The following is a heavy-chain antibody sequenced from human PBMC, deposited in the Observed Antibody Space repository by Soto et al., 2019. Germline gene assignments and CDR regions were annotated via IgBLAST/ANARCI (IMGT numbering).Heavy chain of an antibody. V-gene: IGHV3-33*01. Sequence: QVQLVESGGGVVQPGRSLRLSCAASGFTFSSYGMHWVRQAPGKGLEWVAVIWYDGSNKYYADSVKGRFTISRDNSKNTLYRQMSRLRAEDAAVYYCATDGPRITIFGVVSTPVRAGLYGMDVWGKGTTVTVSS. D-gene: IGHD3-3*01. CDR2: IWYDGSNK. CDR1: GFTFSSYG. J-gene: IGHJ6*04. CDR3: ATDGPRITIFGVVSTPVRAGLYGMDV.